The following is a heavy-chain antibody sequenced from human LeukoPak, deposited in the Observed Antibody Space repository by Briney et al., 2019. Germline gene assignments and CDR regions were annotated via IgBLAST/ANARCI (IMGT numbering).Heavy chain of an antibody. D-gene: IGHD2-15*01. V-gene: IGHV4-61*02. CDR3: ASTDVAVDY. J-gene: IGHJ4*02. Sequence: SQTLSLTCTVSHASISDKSHSWSWIRQPAGEGLEWIGRIYASGSTTYNPSLQSRILMSLDTAKSQFSLKLSSVTAADTAVYYCASTDVAVDYWGQGILVTVSS. CDR1: HASISDKSHS. CDR2: IYASGST.